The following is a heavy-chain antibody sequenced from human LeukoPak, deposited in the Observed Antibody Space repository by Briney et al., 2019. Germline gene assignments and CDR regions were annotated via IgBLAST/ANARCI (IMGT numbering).Heavy chain of an antibody. CDR1: GYTFTSYA. D-gene: IGHD6-13*01. V-gene: IGHV1-3*01. Sequence: GASVKVSCKASGYTFTSYAMHWVRQAPGQRLEWMGWINAGNGNTKYSQKFQGRVTITRDTSASTAYMELSSLRSEDTAVYYCARDRRRTEQLVFLNWFDPWGQGTLVTVSS. J-gene: IGHJ5*02. CDR2: INAGNGNT. CDR3: ARDRRRTEQLVFLNWFDP.